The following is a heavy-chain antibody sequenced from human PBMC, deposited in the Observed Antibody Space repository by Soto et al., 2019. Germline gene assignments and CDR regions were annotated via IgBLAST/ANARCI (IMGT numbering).Heavy chain of an antibody. CDR3: ARDQDYSFDY. J-gene: IGHJ4*02. V-gene: IGHV3-48*02. Sequence: GESLKISCAASGFTFSSYSMNWVRQAPGKGPEWISKIRSSSSIIWHADSVKGRFTISRDNAKNSLYLQMNSLRDEDTAVYYCARDQDYSFDYWGQGTLVTVSS. CDR2: IRSSSSII. CDR1: GFTFSSYS.